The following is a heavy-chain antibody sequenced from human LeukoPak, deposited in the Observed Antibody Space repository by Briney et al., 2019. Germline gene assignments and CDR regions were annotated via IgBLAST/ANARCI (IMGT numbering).Heavy chain of an antibody. CDR3: ARARGIAY. CDR1: GFTFSSHY. V-gene: IGHV3-7*03. Sequence: QPGGSLRLSCAASGFTFSSHYMSWVRQAPGKGLEWVANIKQDVSEKYYVDSVTGRFTISRKNAKNSLYLQMNILRAEATAVYYRARARGIAYWGQGTLATVSS. J-gene: IGHJ4*02. D-gene: IGHD6-13*01. CDR2: IKQDVSEK.